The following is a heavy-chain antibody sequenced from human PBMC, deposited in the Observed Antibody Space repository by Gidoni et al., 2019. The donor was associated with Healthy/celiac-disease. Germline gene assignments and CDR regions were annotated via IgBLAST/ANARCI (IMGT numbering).Heavy chain of an antibody. J-gene: IGHJ4*02. Sequence: EVQLLQSGAEVQKPGESLNLSCTGSVYSFTSYWIGWVRQMPGKGLEWMGIIDPGDSDTRYSPSFQGQVTISADKSISTAYRQWSSLKASDTAMYYCARAGRDGYNKIDYWGQGTLVTVSS. V-gene: IGHV5-51*01. CDR3: ARAGRDGYNKIDY. CDR1: VYSFTSYW. D-gene: IGHD5-12*01. CDR2: IDPGDSDT.